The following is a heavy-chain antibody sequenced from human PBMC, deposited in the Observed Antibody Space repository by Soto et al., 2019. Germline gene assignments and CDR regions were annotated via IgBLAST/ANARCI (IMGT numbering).Heavy chain of an antibody. CDR1: GGTFSTYA. CDR3: ARPKGTYSSGYYYFDF. V-gene: IGHV1-69*01. CDR2: IIPLFGTA. J-gene: IGHJ4*02. D-gene: IGHD6-19*01. Sequence: QVQLEQSGAEVKQPGSSVRVSCKTSGGTFSTYAINWVRQAPGQGLEWMGAIIPLFGTADYSQKFQGSVTITADESTRTAYMELSSLRSDDTAGYFCARPKGTYSSGYYYFDFWGQGTLVTVSS.